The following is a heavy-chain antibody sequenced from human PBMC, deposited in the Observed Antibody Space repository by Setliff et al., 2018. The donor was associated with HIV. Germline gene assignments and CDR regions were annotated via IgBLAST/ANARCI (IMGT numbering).Heavy chain of an antibody. V-gene: IGHV4-39*01. D-gene: IGHD4-17*01. CDR1: GGSISSSSYY. J-gene: IGHJ4*02. CDR3: ARHPTYGDYVRFDY. CDR2: IYYSGST. Sequence: SETLSLTCAVSGGSISSSSYYWGWIRQPPGKGLEWIGSIYYSGSTYYNPSLKSRVTISVDTSKNQFSLKLSSVTAADTAVYYCARHPTYGDYVRFDYWGQGTLVTVSS.